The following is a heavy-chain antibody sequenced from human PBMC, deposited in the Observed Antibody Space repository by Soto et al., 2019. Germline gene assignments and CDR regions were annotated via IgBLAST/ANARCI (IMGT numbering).Heavy chain of an antibody. CDR3: ARDTADAFDI. CDR2: MNPNSGNT. V-gene: IGHV1-8*01. Sequence: ASVKVSCKTSGYTFTRYYINWVRQATGQGLEWMGWMNPNSGNTGYAQKFQGRVTMTRNTSISTAYMELSSLRSEDTAVYYCARDTADAFDIWGQGTMVTVSS. D-gene: IGHD4-17*01. CDR1: GYTFTRYY. J-gene: IGHJ3*02.